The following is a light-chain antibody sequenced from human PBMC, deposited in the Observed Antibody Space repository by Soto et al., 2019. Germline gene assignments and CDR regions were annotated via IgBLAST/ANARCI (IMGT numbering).Light chain of an antibody. CDR1: SSNIGAGCD. Sequence: QSVLTQPPSVSGAPGQRVTISCTGSSSNIGAGCDVHWYQQLPGTAPKLLVYGNSNRPSGVPDRISGSKSGTSASLAITGLQAGDEADYCCQAYDSSVSGKVCGTGTKVTV. CDR2: GNS. CDR3: QAYDSSVSGKV. V-gene: IGLV1-40*01. J-gene: IGLJ1*01.